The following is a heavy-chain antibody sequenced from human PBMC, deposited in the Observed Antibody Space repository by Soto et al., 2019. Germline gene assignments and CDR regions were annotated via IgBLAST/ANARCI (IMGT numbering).Heavy chain of an antibody. CDR1: GFILSNYG. Sequence: EVRLLESGGGLVQPGGSLRLSCEGSGFILSNYGMDWVRQAPGKGLEWISFISGAGDTTYYADSVKGRFIISRDNSKNTLYLQMNSLRAEDTAIYYCAKSFTQSNVWRAYRHKTHFDYWGQGALVTVTS. J-gene: IGHJ4*02. D-gene: IGHD3-16*02. CDR2: ISGAGDTT. V-gene: IGHV3-23*01. CDR3: AKSFTQSNVWRAYRHKTHFDY.